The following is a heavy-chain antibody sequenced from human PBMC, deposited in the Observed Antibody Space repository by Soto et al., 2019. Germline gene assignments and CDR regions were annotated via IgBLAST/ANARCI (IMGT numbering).Heavy chain of an antibody. CDR2: IIPIFGTA. V-gene: IGHV1-69*13. D-gene: IGHD2-2*01. CDR1: GGTFSSYA. J-gene: IGHJ6*02. Sequence: SVKVSCKASGGTFSSYAISWVRQAPGQGLEWMGGIIPIFGTANYAQKFRGRVTITADESTSTAYMELSSLRSEDTAVYYCAGLGYCSSTSYPPYGMEVWGQGTTVNVSS. CDR3: AGLGYCSSTSYPPYGMEV.